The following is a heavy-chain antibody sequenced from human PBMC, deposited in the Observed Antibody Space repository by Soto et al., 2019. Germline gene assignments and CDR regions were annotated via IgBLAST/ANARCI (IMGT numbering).Heavy chain of an antibody. D-gene: IGHD3-10*01. CDR3: ARHNPELLWFGELFRISWFDP. CDR1: GGSISSGGYS. J-gene: IGHJ5*02. CDR2: IYHSGST. Sequence: SETLSLTCAVSGGSISSGGYSWSWIRQPPGKGLEWIGYIYHSGSTYYNPSLKSRVTIPVDRSKNQFSLKLSSVTAADTAVYYCARHNPELLWFGELFRISWFDPWGQGTLVTVSS. V-gene: IGHV4-30-2*01.